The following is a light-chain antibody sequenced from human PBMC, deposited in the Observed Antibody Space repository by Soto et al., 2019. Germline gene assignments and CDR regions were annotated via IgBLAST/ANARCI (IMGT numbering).Light chain of an antibody. Sequence: QSVLTQPASVSGSPGQSITISCTGTNSDVGGYNYVSWYQQHPGKAPKFMIYDVSSRPPGVSDRFSGSKSGNTASLTISGLQAEDEADYYCSSYTTSNTRQIVFGTGTKVTVL. V-gene: IGLV2-14*01. CDR2: DVS. J-gene: IGLJ1*01. CDR3: SSYTTSNTRQIV. CDR1: NSDVGGYNY.